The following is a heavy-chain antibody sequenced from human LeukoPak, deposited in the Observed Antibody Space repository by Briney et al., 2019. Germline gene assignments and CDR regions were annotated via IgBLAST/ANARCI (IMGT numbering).Heavy chain of an antibody. Sequence: SETLSLTCTVSGGSISSSSYYWGWIRQPPGKGLEWIGSIYYSGSTNYNPSLKSRVTISVDTSKNQFSLKLSSVTAADTAVYYCARGSIRDYVWGSYRYTAPFDYWGQGTLVTVSS. CDR2: IYYSGST. CDR1: GGSISSSSYY. D-gene: IGHD3-16*02. J-gene: IGHJ4*02. CDR3: ARGSIRDYVWGSYRYTAPFDY. V-gene: IGHV4-39*07.